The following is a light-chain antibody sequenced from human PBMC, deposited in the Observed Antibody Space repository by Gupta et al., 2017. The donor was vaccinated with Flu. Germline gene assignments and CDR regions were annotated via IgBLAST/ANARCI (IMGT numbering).Light chain of an antibody. J-gene: IGLJ2*01. CDR1: KLGDKY. V-gene: IGLV3-1*01. CDR3: QAWDSRTAL. CDR2: QDT. Sequence: ICSGDKLGDKYTFWYQQRPGQSPVLVLYQDTMRPSGIPERFSGSNSGNTATLTISGTQAADEADYYCQAWDSRTALFGGGTKLTV.